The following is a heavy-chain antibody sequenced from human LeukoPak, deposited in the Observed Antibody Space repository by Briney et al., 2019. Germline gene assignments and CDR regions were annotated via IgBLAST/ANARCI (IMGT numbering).Heavy chain of an antibody. J-gene: IGHJ4*02. D-gene: IGHD3-22*01. V-gene: IGHV4-59*12. CDR1: SGSISSYY. CDR3: ARVEQYYYDSSGYFY. CDR2: MYYSGTT. Sequence: SETLSLTCTVSSGSISSYYWSWIRQPPGKGLQWIGYMYYSGTTNYNPSLRSRVTISADTSKNQFSLKLSSVTAADTAVYYCARVEQYYYDSSGYFYWGQGTLVTVSS.